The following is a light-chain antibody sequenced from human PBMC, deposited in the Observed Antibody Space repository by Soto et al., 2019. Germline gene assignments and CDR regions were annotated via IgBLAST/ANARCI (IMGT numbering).Light chain of an antibody. CDR1: QTISSW. CDR3: QQYNSYSIT. V-gene: IGKV1-5*03. J-gene: IGKJ5*01. CDR2: KAS. Sequence: DIQMTQSPSTLSGSVGDRVTITCRASQTISSWLAWYQQKPGKAPKLLIYKASSLESGVPSRFSGSGSGTDFTLTISSLQPDDFATYYCQQYNSYSITFGQGTRVEIK.